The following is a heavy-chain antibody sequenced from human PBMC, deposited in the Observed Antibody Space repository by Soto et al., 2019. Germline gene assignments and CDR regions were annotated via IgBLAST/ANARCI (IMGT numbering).Heavy chain of an antibody. CDR3: AMSNSNDLYYHFES. V-gene: IGHV3-9*01. CDR1: GFTFDDYA. Sequence: PGGSLRLSCAACGFTFDDYAMQWVRQAPGKGLEWVSGINWNSDTIGYADSVKGRFTVSRDNAKGSLLLQMSSLRAEDAAVYFCAMSNSNDLYYHFESWGQGTPVTVSS. D-gene: IGHD3-22*01. CDR2: INWNSDTI. J-gene: IGHJ4*02.